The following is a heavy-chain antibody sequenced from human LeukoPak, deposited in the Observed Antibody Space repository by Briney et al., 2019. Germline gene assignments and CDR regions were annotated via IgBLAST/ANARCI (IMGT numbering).Heavy chain of an antibody. J-gene: IGHJ6*02. V-gene: IGHV3-30-3*01. D-gene: IGHD3-10*01. CDR1: GFTFSSYA. Sequence: GGSLRLSCAASGFTFSSYAMNWVRQAPGKGLEWVAFISYDGSNKYYADSVKGRFTISRDNSKNTLYLQMNSLRAEDTAVYYCASQGGLLWFGELSGGMDVWGQGATVTVSS. CDR3: ASQGGLLWFGELSGGMDV. CDR2: ISYDGSNK.